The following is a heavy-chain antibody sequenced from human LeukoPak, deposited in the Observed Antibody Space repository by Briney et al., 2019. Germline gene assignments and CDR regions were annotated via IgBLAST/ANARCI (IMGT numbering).Heavy chain of an antibody. Sequence: KPSETLSLTCTVSGGSISVYYWSWIRQPPGKGLEWIGYIYYSGSTNYNPSLKSRVTISVDTSKNQFSLKLSSVTAADTAVYYCARDMDYDILTGYHYGMDVWGKGTTVTVSS. CDR1: GGSISVYY. J-gene: IGHJ6*04. CDR3: ARDMDYDILTGYHYGMDV. D-gene: IGHD3-9*01. CDR2: IYYSGST. V-gene: IGHV4-59*01.